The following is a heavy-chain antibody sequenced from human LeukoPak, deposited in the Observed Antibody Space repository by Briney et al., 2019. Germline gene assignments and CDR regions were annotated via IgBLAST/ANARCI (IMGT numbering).Heavy chain of an antibody. J-gene: IGHJ6*03. Sequence: SETLSLTCTVSGGSISTYYWSWIRQPAGKGLEWIGRIYSSGSTNYNPSLKSRVTMSVDTSKNQFSLKLRSVTAADTAVYYCARVAGSGYPYYYYYYMDVWGKGTTVTISS. D-gene: IGHD3-22*01. CDR1: GGSISTYY. CDR3: ARVAGSGYPYYYYYYMDV. V-gene: IGHV4-4*07. CDR2: IYSSGST.